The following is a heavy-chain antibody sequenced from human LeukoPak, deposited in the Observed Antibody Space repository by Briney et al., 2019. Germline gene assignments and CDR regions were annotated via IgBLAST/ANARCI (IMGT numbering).Heavy chain of an antibody. V-gene: IGHV4-30-4*01. D-gene: IGHD6-13*01. CDR2: IYYSGTT. CDR3: ARAAPGIAPLFQH. CDR1: RDSISSGDYY. J-gene: IGHJ1*01. Sequence: SSQTLSLTCTVSRDSISSGDYYWRWIRQPPGKGLEWIGYIYYSGTTYYNPPLKSRLPISEDASKNQLSLKLNSWAPANTPHFSCARAAPGIAPLFQHWGQGTLVTVSS.